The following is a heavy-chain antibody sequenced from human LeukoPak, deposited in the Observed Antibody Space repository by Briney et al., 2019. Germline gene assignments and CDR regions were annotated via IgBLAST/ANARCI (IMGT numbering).Heavy chain of an antibody. CDR2: INQDGTEK. Sequence: GGSLRLSCAASGFTFSDYYMSWIRQAPGKGLEWVANINQDGTEKYYVDSVKGRFTISRDDAKRSLYLQMNSLRVEDTAVYYCAKVAKYYYGSETYYFLEHWGQGTPVTASS. CDR3: AKVAKYYYGSETYYFLEH. CDR1: GFTFSDYY. D-gene: IGHD3-10*01. V-gene: IGHV3-7*01. J-gene: IGHJ1*01.